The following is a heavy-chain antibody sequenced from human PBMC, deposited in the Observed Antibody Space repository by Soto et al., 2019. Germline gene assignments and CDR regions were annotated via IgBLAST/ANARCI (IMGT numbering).Heavy chain of an antibody. J-gene: IGHJ6*01. D-gene: IGHD6-13*01. V-gene: IGHV1-69*13. CDR1: GCTFSSYA. CDR2: IIPIFGTA. Sequence: SVKVSCKASGCTFSSYAISWVRQAPGQGLEWMGGIIPIFGTANYAQKFQGRVTITADESTSTAYMELSSLRSEDTAVYYCARDPSSSWGLGGYSYGMEVWGQGTTVNVSS. CDR3: ARDPSSSWGLGGYSYGMEV.